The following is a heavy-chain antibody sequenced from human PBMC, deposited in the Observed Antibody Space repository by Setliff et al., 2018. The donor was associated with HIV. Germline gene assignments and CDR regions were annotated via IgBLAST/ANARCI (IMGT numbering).Heavy chain of an antibody. V-gene: IGHV4-39*01. CDR3: ARSMRGVVVTNMYYYYGMDV. Sequence: SETLSLTCTVSDGSTRTSSYYWGWIRQAPGKGLEWIGSVYYSGSTYYNPSLKSRVTISVDTSKNQFSLKLTSVTATDTAVYYCARSMRGVVVTNMYYYYGMDVWGQGTTVTVSS. D-gene: IGHD2-21*02. CDR2: VYYSGST. CDR1: DGSTRTSSYY. J-gene: IGHJ6*02.